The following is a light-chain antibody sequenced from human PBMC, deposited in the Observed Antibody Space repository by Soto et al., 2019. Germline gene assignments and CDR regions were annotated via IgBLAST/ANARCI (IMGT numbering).Light chain of an antibody. CDR2: DVN. J-gene: IGLJ3*02. CDR1: SSDIGAYNY. Sequence: QSALTQPASVSGSPGQSITISCTGTSSDIGAYNYVSWYQQHPGKAPKLMIYDVNHRTSGVPVRFSGSKSGNTASLTISGLQADDETEYYCSSYTGSTTPWVFGGGTKLTVL. V-gene: IGLV2-14*03. CDR3: SSYTGSTTPWV.